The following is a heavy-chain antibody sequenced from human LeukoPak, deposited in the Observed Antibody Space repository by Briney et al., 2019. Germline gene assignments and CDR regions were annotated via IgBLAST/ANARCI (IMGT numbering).Heavy chain of an antibody. J-gene: IGHJ5*02. CDR2: IKQDGSER. CDR3: ARGKGWLDP. Sequence: GGSLRLSCAASGFTFRNYRMSWLREAPGEGVGWVANIKQDGSERYYVDSVKGRFTISKDNANDSLYLQMNSLRAEDTAVYYCARGKGWLDPWGRGTLVTVSS. V-gene: IGHV3-7*05. CDR1: GFTFRNYR.